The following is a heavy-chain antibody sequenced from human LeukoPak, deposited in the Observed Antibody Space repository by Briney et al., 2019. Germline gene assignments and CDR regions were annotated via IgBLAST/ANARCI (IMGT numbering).Heavy chain of an antibody. CDR3: ARGGDYYYYMDV. Sequence: GGSLRLSCAASGFTFSSYDMHWVRQATGKGLEWVSAIGTAGDTYYPGSVKGRFTISRESAKNSLYLQMNSLRAGDTAVYYCARGGDYYYYMDVWGKGTTVTVSS. J-gene: IGHJ6*03. CDR2: IGTAGDT. D-gene: IGHD4-17*01. V-gene: IGHV3-13*01. CDR1: GFTFSSYD.